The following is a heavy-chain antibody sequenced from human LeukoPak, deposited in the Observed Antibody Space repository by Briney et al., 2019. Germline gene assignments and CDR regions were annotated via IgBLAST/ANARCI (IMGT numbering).Heavy chain of an antibody. D-gene: IGHD1-26*01. J-gene: IGHJ4*02. Sequence: ASVKVSCKASGYTFTNYGISWVRQAPGQGVEWMGWISAYNGDTNYAQKLQGRVTMTTDTSTSTAYMELRTLRSDDTAVYYCAKDLIVGATWYFDYWGQGTLVTVSS. CDR3: AKDLIVGATWYFDY. CDR1: GYTFTNYG. V-gene: IGHV1-18*01. CDR2: ISAYNGDT.